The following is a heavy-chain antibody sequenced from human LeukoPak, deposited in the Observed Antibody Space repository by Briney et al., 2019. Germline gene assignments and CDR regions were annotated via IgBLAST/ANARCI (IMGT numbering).Heavy chain of an antibody. D-gene: IGHD1-26*01. CDR1: EFTVSSNY. V-gene: IGHV3-66*01. CDR3: AREVGGALHYFDY. CDR2: IYNGGTT. J-gene: IGHJ4*02. Sequence: PGGSLRLSCAASEFTVSSNYMSWFRQAPGKGLEWVSVIYNGGTTYYADSVKGRFTISRDNSKNTLYLQMNSLRAEDTAVYYCAREVGGALHYFDYWGQGTLVTVSS.